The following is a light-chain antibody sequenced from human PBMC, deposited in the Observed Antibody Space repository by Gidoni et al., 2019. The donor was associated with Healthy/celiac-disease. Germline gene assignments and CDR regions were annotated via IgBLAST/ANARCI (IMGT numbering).Light chain of an antibody. CDR1: QSVLYSSNNKNY. CDR3: QQYYSLTWT. J-gene: IGKJ1*01. V-gene: IGKV4-1*01. Sequence: DIVMTQSPDSLAVSLGERATINCKSSQSVLYSSNNKNYLAGYQQKPGQPPKLLIYWASTRESGVPDRFSGSGSGTDFTLTISSLQAEDVAVYYCQQYYSLTWTFGQXTKVEIK. CDR2: WAS.